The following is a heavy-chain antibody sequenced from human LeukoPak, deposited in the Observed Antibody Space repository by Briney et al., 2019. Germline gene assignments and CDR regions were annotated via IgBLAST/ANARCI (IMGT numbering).Heavy chain of an antibody. V-gene: IGHV1-3*04. J-gene: IGHJ4*02. CDR1: GYTFINHA. CDR2: INIGNGNT. CDR3: AREKLDTRGYVDY. Sequence: ASVKVSCKASGYTFINHAIHWVRQAPGQRLEWMGWINIGNGNTKYSQNFQGRITITRDTSATTAYMDLSSLRSEDTAVYYCAREKLDTRGYVDYWGQGTLVTVSS. D-gene: IGHD3-22*01.